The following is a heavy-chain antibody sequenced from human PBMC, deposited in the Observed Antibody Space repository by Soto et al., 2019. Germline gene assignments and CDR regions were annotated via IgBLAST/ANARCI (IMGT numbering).Heavy chain of an antibody. CDR3: TTGFSGSYSGFYYYYGMDV. Sequence: PGGSLRLSCAASGFTFSNAWMSWVRQAPGKGLKWVGRIKSKTDGGTTDYAAPVKGRFTISRDDSKNTLYLQMNSLKTEDTAVYYCTTGFSGSYSGFYYYYGMDVWGQGTTVTVSS. J-gene: IGHJ6*02. V-gene: IGHV3-15*01. CDR2: IKSKTDGGTT. CDR1: GFTFSNAW. D-gene: IGHD3-10*01.